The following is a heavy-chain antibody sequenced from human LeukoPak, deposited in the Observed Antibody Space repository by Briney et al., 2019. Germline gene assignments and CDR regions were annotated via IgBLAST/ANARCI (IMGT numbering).Heavy chain of an antibody. CDR2: INWSGGST. CDR3: ARAPITSPFYFDY. J-gene: IGHJ4*02. V-gene: IGHV3-20*04. CDR1: GFAFDEHG. D-gene: IGHD2-2*01. Sequence: GSLRLSCTASGFAFDEHGMSWVRQVPGKGLEWVSGINWSGGSTGYADPLRGRFTISRDNAKNSLYLQMDSLRAEDTALYYCARAPITSPFYFDYWGQGTLVTVSS.